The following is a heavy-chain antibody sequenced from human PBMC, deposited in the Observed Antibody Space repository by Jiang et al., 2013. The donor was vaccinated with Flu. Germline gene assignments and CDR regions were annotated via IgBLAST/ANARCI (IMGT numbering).Heavy chain of an antibody. D-gene: IGHD2-2*01. J-gene: IGHJ6*02. CDR2: IRSKAYGGTT. Sequence: VQLLESGGGLVQPGRSLRLSCTASGFTFGDYAMSWVRQAPGKGLEWVGFIRSKAYGGTTEYAASVKGRFTISRDDSKSIAYLQMNSLKTEDTAVYYCTRDPHLLGYCSSTSCPTYYYYGMDVWGQGTTVTVSS. CDR1: GFTFGDYA. CDR3: TRDPHLLGYCSSTSCPTYYYYGMDV. V-gene: IGHV3-49*04.